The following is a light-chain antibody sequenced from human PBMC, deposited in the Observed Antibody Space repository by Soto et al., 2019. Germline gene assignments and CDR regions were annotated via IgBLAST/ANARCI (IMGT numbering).Light chain of an antibody. V-gene: IGLV2-14*03. CDR2: DVN. CDR1: SSDFDNYRY. J-gene: IGLJ2*01. CDR3: SLYTNTDSLYVL. Sequence: QSVLTQPASVSGSPGQSITISCTGTSSDFDNYRYVSWYQQHPGQAPRLMIFDVNYRTFGVSDRFSGSKSGNTASLTISGLEADDEADYYCSLYTNTDSLYVLFGGGTKLTVL.